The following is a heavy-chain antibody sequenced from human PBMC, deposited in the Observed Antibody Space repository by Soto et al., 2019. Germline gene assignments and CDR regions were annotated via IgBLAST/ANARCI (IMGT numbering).Heavy chain of an antibody. CDR2: ISEDAETD. J-gene: IGHJ6*02. CDR3: AKAPFRRPYYFYGMDV. D-gene: IGHD3-10*01. CDR1: GFTFSDFG. V-gene: IGHV3-30*18. Sequence: LRLSCVASGFTFSDFGMHWVRQRPGKGLEWLAVISEDAETDFHADSVKGRFTVSRDNFKETLYLQMNGLTTDDSAVYFCAKAPFRRPYYFYGMDVWGQGTTVTVSS.